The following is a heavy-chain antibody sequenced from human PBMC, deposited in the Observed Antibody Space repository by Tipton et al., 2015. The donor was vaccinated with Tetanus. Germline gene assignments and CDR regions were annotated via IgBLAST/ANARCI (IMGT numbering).Heavy chain of an antibody. CDR3: ARDRGVRGGYYYYHGMDV. CDR2: IYYTGNT. CDR1: GGSINSDGYY. V-gene: IGHV4-31*03. Sequence: GLVKPSQTLSVTCTVSGGSINSDGYYWSWLRQHPGKGLEWIGYIYYTGNTYYNPSLKSRVTISVDTSNNQFTLRLISVTAADTAVYYCARDRGVRGGYYYYHGMDVWGQGTTVTVSS. D-gene: IGHD3-10*01. J-gene: IGHJ6*02.